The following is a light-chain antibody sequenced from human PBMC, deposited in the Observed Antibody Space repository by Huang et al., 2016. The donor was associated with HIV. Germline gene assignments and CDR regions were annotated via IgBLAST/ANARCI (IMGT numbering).Light chain of an antibody. CDR1: QRVSSN. J-gene: IGKJ1*01. CDR2: SAS. CDR3: QQYNNWPRT. Sequence: EIVMTQSPATLSVSPGERATLSCRASQRVSSNLAWYQQKPDQAPRLLIYSASTRATGVPARFSGSGSGTEFTLTISSLQSEDFAVYYCQQYNNWPRTFGQGTKVEIK. V-gene: IGKV3-15*01.